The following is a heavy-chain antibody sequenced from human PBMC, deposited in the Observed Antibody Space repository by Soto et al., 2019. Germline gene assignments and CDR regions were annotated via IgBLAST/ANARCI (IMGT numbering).Heavy chain of an antibody. CDR1: GGSISSYY. CDR2: IYYSGST. CDR3: AREEEGYMDV. Sequence: SETLSLTCTVSGGSISSYYWSWIRQPPGKGLEWIGYIYYSGSTNYNPSLKSRVTISVDTSKNRFSLKLSSVTAADTAVYYCAREEEGYMDVWGKGTTVTVSS. V-gene: IGHV4-59*01. J-gene: IGHJ6*03.